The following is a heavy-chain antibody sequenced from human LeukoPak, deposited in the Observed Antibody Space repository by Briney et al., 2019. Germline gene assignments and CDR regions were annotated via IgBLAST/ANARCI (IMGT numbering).Heavy chain of an antibody. CDR2: LQFDGSNK. Sequence: GGSLRLSCAGSGFTLSGSVIHWVRQAPGKGLEWVAFLQFDGSNKNYGDSVKGRFTISRDNSKHTLYLQMNNLRSEDTAVYYCAKDRGSSVYVEHLDYWGQGTLVSVSS. J-gene: IGHJ4*02. V-gene: IGHV3-30*02. CDR3: AKDRGSSVYVEHLDY. CDR1: GFTLSGSV. D-gene: IGHD5/OR15-5a*01.